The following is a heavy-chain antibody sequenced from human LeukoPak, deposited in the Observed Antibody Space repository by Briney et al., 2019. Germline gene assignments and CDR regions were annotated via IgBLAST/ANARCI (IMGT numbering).Heavy chain of an antibody. V-gene: IGHV4-59*01. D-gene: IGHD3-22*01. J-gene: IGHJ4*02. CDR3: ARFPRYYHNSGPDY. CDR1: GGSITSYY. Sequence: SETLSLTCIVSGGSITSYYWNWIRQPPGKGLEWIGYIYYSGTTGYNPSLKSRVTISVDSSKNHFSLKLDSVTAADTAVYYCARFPRYYHNSGPDYWGQGTLVTVSS. CDR2: IYYSGTT.